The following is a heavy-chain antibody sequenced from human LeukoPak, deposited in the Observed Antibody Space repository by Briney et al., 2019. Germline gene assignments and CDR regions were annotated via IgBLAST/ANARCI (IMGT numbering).Heavy chain of an antibody. CDR3: AKHFDIVVVIAFFDY. J-gene: IGHJ4*02. CDR2: ISGSGGST. D-gene: IGHD3-22*01. Sequence: PGGSLRLSCAASGFTFSSYGMHWVRQAPGKGLEWVSAISGSGGSTYYADSVKGRFTISRDNSKNTLYLQMNSLRAEDTAVYYCAKHFDIVVVIAFFDYWGQGTLVTVSS. CDR1: GFTFSSYG. V-gene: IGHV3-23*01.